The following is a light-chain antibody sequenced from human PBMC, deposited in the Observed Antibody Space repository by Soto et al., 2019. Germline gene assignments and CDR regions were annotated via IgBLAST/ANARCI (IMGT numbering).Light chain of an antibody. J-gene: IGKJ2*01. V-gene: IGKV3-15*01. CDR1: QSVSSN. CDR2: GAS. Sequence: EIVMTQSPATLSVSPGERATLSCRASQSVSSNLAWYQHTPGQAPRLLIYGASTRATGIPARFSASESGTAFSLTISSLQSEDFAVYYSQQYNSWPPKQYTFGQGTKLEIK. CDR3: QQYNSWPPKQYT.